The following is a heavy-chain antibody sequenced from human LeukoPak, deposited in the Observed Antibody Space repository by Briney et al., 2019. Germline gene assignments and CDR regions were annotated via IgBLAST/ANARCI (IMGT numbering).Heavy chain of an antibody. CDR2: INPDSGST. CDR1: GYTFTGYY. CDR3: ARVDFWSGSPIDY. D-gene: IGHD3-3*01. V-gene: IGHV1-2*06. J-gene: IGHJ4*02. Sequence: ASVKVSCKASGYTFTGYYMHWVRQAPGQGLEWMGRINPDSGSTNYAQKFQGRVTMTRDTSISTAYMELSRLRSDDTAVYYCARVDFWSGSPIDYWGQGTLVTVSS.